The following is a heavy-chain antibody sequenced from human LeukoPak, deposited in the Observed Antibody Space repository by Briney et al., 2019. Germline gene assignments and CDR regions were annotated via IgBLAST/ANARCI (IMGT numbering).Heavy chain of an antibody. D-gene: IGHD2-21*02. CDR3: ARSPYDMGAHCGGDCPPT. J-gene: IGHJ5*02. Sequence: GRSLRLSCAASGFTFSSYAMHWVRQAPGKGLEWVAVISYDGSNKYYADSVKGRFTISRDNSKNTLYLQMNSLRAEDTAVYYCARSPYDMGAHCGGDCPPTWGQGTLVTVSS. CDR1: GFTFSSYA. V-gene: IGHV3-30-3*01. CDR2: ISYDGSNK.